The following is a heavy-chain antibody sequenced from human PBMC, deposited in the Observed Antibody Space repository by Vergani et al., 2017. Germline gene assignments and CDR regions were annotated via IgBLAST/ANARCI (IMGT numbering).Heavy chain of an antibody. CDR3: ALMGRDTVTTGMRFDP. CDR1: GFTFSSYS. V-gene: IGHV3-48*02. J-gene: IGHJ5*02. Sequence: EVQLVESGGGLVQPGGSLRLSCAASGFTFSSYSMNWVRQAPGKGLEWVSYISSSSSTIYYADSMKGRFTISRDNAKNSLYLQMNSLRDEDTAVYYCALMGRDTVTTGMRFDPWGQGTLVTVSS. D-gene: IGHD4-17*01. CDR2: ISSSSSTI.